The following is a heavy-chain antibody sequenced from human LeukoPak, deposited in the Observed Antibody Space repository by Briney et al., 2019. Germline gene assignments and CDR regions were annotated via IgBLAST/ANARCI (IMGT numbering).Heavy chain of an antibody. CDR1: GFTFSSY. CDR2: FYRGDST. V-gene: IGHV3-53*01. CDR3: AREVVSSPSYFDS. D-gene: IGHD2-15*01. J-gene: IGHJ4*02. Sequence: GGSLRLSCAASGFTFSSYMYWVRQAPGKGLEWVSFFYRGDSTYYAESVRGRFTISRDNSKNTLYLLMNSLIPEDTAVYYCAREVVSSPSYFDSWGQGTLVTVSS.